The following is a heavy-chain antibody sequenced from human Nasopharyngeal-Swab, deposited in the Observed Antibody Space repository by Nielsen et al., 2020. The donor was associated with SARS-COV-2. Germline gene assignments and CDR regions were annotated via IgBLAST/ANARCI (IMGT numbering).Heavy chain of an antibody. J-gene: IGHJ4*02. CDR2: ISGGGST. CDR1: GFIFSSYT. Sequence: GESLKISCVGSGFIFSSYTMHWVRQAPGKGLEWVSAISGGGSTFYAESVRGRFIVSRENFRKTLYLEMNSLRVEDTALYYCASEVGGSYRDFDYWGQGTLVTVSS. CDR3: ASEVGGSYRDFDY. V-gene: IGHV3-23*01. D-gene: IGHD3-16*02.